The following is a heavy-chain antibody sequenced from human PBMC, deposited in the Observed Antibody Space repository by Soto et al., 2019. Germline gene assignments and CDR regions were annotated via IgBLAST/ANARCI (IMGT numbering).Heavy chain of an antibody. CDR2: ISSNGGST. Sequence: GGSLRLSCSASGFTFSSYAMHWVRQAPGKGLEYVSAISSNGGSTYYADSVKGRFTISRDNSKNTLYLQMSSLRAEDTAVYYCVKDLFFQTTPTGTTERFDYWGQGTLVTVSS. J-gene: IGHJ4*02. D-gene: IGHD1-7*01. CDR1: GFTFSSYA. V-gene: IGHV3-64D*08. CDR3: VKDLFFQTTPTGTTERFDY.